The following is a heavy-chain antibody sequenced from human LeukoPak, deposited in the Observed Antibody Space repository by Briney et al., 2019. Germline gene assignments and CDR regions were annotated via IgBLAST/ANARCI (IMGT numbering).Heavy chain of an antibody. CDR1: GFTFSSYS. J-gene: IGHJ5*02. CDR3: ARDYGDYRRGWFDP. Sequence: PGGSLRLSCAASGFTFSSYSMNWVRQAPGKGLEWVSSISSSSSYIYYADSVKGRFTISRDNAKNSLYLQMNSLRAEDTAVYYCARDYGDYRRGWFDPWGQGTLVTVSS. D-gene: IGHD4-17*01. CDR2: ISSSSSYI. V-gene: IGHV3-21*01.